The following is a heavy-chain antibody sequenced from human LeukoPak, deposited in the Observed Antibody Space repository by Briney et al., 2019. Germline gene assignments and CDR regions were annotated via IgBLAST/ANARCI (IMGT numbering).Heavy chain of an antibody. J-gene: IGHJ3*02. Sequence: GGSLRLSCVASGFTFSSYGMHWVRQAPGKGLEWVAVISYDGSNKYYADSVKGRFTISRDNSKNTLYLQMNSLRAEDTAVYYCAMPDYYGSGSYAFDIWGQGTMVTVSS. CDR1: GFTFSSYG. CDR2: ISYDGSNK. D-gene: IGHD3-10*01. CDR3: AMPDYYGSGSYAFDI. V-gene: IGHV3-30*03.